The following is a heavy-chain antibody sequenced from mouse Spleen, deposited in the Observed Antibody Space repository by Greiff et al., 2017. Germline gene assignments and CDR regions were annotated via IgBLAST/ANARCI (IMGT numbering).Heavy chain of an antibody. CDR3: ARHHYDGYLYYFDY. V-gene: IGHV5-9-3*01. Sequence: EVHLVESGGGLVKPGGSLKLSCAASGFTFSSYAMSWVRQTPEKRLEWVATISSGGSYTYYPDSVKGRFTISRDNAKNTLYLQMSSLRSEDTAMYYCARHHYDGYLYYFDYWGQGTTLTVSS. CDR1: GFTFSSYA. CDR2: ISSGGSYT. J-gene: IGHJ2*01. D-gene: IGHD2-3*01.